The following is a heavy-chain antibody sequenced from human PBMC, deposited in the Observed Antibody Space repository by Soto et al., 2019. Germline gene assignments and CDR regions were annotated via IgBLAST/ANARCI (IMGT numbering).Heavy chain of an antibody. CDR2: IYPGDSDT. CDR1: GYSFTSYW. Sequence: GESLKISCKGSGYSFTSYWIGWVRQMPGKGLEWMGIIYPGDSDTRYSPSFQGQVTISADKSISTAYLQWSSLKASDTAMYYCARHIQAGSGWYKFLDYWGQRTPVTVSS. CDR3: ARHIQAGSGWYKFLDY. D-gene: IGHD6-19*01. J-gene: IGHJ4*02. V-gene: IGHV5-51*01.